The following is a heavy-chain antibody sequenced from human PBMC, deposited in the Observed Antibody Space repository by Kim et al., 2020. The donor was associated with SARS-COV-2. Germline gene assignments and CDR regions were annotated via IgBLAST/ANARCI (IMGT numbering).Heavy chain of an antibody. Sequence: GGSLRLSCAASGFTFNTYAMNWVRQAPGKGLEWVAAASGTGGSTYYADSVKGRFTISRDNFKNTLYLQMNSLRAEDTAVYYCAKGNSGWYRELFDYWGQGTLVTVSS. CDR1: GFTFNTYA. V-gene: IGHV3-23*01. J-gene: IGHJ4*02. CDR2: ASGTGGST. CDR3: AKGNSGWYRELFDY. D-gene: IGHD6-19*01.